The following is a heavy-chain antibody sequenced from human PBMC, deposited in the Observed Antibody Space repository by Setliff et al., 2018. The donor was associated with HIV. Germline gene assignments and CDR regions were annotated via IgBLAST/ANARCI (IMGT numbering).Heavy chain of an antibody. V-gene: IGHV4-59*01. Sequence: SETLSLTCIVSGGSISSYYWSWIRQPPGKGLEWIGYIYYSGSTSYNPSLKSRLTISVDTSKNQFSLKMSSVTAADTAVYFCARETRSGWYDLAYWGQGTLVTVSS. J-gene: IGHJ4*02. CDR2: IYYSGST. CDR1: GGSISSYY. CDR3: ARETRSGWYDLAY. D-gene: IGHD6-19*01.